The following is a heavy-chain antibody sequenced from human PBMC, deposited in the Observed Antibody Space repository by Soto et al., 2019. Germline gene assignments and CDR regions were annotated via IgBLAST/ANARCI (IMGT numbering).Heavy chain of an antibody. Sequence: PSETLSLTCAVYGGSFSGYYWSWIRQPPGKGLEWIGEINHSGSTNYNPSLKSRVTISVDTSKNQFSLKLSSVTAADTAVYYCARRPRYNWNYGPFYYYYGMDVWGQGTTVTVSS. J-gene: IGHJ6*02. V-gene: IGHV4-34*01. D-gene: IGHD1-7*01. CDR3: ARRPRYNWNYGPFYYYYGMDV. CDR1: GGSFSGYY. CDR2: INHSGST.